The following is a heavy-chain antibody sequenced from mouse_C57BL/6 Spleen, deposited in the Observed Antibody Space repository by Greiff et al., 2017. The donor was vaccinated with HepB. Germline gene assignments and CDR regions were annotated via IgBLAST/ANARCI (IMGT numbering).Heavy chain of an antibody. J-gene: IGHJ3*01. CDR2: IDPENGDT. V-gene: IGHV14-4*01. CDR1: GFNIKDDY. Sequence: EVQLQQSGAELVRPGASVKLSCTASGFNIKDDYMHWVKQRPEQGLEWIGWIDPENGDTEYASKFQGKATITADTSSNTAYLQLSSLTSEDTAVYYCTTRLPTVEGFAYWGQGTLVTVSA. D-gene: IGHD1-1*01. CDR3: TTRLPTVEGFAY.